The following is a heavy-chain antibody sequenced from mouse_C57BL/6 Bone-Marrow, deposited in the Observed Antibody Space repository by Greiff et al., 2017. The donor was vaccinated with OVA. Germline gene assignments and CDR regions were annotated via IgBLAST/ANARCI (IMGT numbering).Heavy chain of an antibody. D-gene: IGHD1-1*01. Sequence: DVQLQESGPELVKPGASVKMSCKASGYTFTDYNMHWVKQSHGKSLEWIGYINPNNGGTSYNQKFKGKATLTVNKSSSTAYMELRSLTSEDSAVYYCARALYYGSSYGYFDVWGTGTTVTVSS. CDR1: GYTFTDYN. CDR3: ARALYYGSSYGYFDV. J-gene: IGHJ1*03. CDR2: INPNNGGT. V-gene: IGHV1-22*01.